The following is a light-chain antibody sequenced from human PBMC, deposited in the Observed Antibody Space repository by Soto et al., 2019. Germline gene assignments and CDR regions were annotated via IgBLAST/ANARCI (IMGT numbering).Light chain of an antibody. CDR2: EVK. CDR1: SSDIGGYNF. J-gene: IGLJ2*01. Sequence: QSVLTQPASVSGSPGQSITISCTGTSSDIGGYNFVSWYQHHPGKAPKLIIYEVKNRPSGVSIRFSGSKSGNTASLSISDLQADDEADYYCSSYTSVSIVVIFGGGTKLTVL. V-gene: IGLV2-14*01. CDR3: SSYTSVSIVVI.